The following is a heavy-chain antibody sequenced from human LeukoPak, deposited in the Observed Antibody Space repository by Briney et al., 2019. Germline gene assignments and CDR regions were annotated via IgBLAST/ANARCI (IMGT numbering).Heavy chain of an antibody. CDR1: GYTFINYY. D-gene: IGHD1-1*01. Sequence: AASVKVSCKASGYTFINYYIHWVRQAPGQGLEWMGGIIPIFGTANYAQKFQGRVTITADESTSTAYMELSSLRSEDTAVYYCARASLERRRDYYYGMDVWGQGTTVTVSS. CDR3: ARASLERRRDYYYGMDV. J-gene: IGHJ6*02. CDR2: IIPIFGTA. V-gene: IGHV1-69*13.